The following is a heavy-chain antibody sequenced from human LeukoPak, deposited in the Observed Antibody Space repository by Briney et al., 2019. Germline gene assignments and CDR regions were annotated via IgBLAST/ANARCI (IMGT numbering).Heavy chain of an antibody. CDR1: GGSISSYY. J-gene: IGHJ4*02. D-gene: IGHD2-2*01. Sequence: SETLSLTCTVSGGSISSYYWSWIRQPPGKGLEWIGYIYYSGSTNYNPSLKSRVTISVDTSKNQFSLKLSSVTAADTAVYYCARARVRYCSSTSCPDWGYWGQGTLVTVSS. CDR3: ARARVRYCSSTSCPDWGY. CDR2: IYYSGST. V-gene: IGHV4-59*12.